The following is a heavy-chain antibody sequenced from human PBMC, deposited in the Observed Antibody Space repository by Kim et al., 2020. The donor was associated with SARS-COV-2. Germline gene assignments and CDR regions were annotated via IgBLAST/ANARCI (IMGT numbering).Heavy chain of an antibody. J-gene: IGHJ4*02. CDR1: GFTLSDHY. CDR3: TRGYYDSSGYQGFDY. CDR2: IRNKANSYTT. V-gene: IGHV3-72*01. Sequence: GGSLRLSCAASGFTLSDHYMDWVRQGPGKGLEWVGRIRNKANSYTTDYAASVKGRFTISGDDSKNSLYLHMNSLKTEDTAVYYCTRGYYDSSGYQGFDYWGQGTLVTVSS. D-gene: IGHD3-22*01.